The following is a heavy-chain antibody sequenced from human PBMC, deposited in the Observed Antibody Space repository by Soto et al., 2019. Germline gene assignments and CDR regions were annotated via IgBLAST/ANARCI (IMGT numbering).Heavy chain of an antibody. J-gene: IGHJ6*01. CDR1: GGSISSGGYY. V-gene: IGHV4-31*03. Sequence: SETLSLTCTVSGGSISSGGYYWSWIRQHPGKGLEWIGYIYYSGSTYYNPSLKSRVTISVDTSKNQFSLKLSSVTAADTAVYYCARVSLAVAGTLANYYYGMDGWGKGTTVTVSS. D-gene: IGHD6-19*01. CDR2: IYYSGST. CDR3: ARVSLAVAGTLANYYYGMDG.